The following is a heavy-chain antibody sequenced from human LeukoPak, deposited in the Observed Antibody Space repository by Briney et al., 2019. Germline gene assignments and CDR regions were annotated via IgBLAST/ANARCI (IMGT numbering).Heavy chain of an antibody. CDR1: GDRVSSNSVT. V-gene: IGHV6-1*01. CDR2: TYYRSTWYN. CDR3: ARRLTQYDCFDP. D-gene: IGHD2-2*01. Sequence: SQTLSLTCAISGDRVSSNSVTWNWIRQSPSRGLEWVGRTYYRSTWYNDYAVSVRGRITVNPDTSKNQFSLHLNSVTPEDTAVYYCARRLTQYDCFDPWGQGILVTVSS. J-gene: IGHJ5*02.